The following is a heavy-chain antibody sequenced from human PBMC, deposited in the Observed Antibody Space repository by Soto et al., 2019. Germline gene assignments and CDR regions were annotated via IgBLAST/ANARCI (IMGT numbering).Heavy chain of an antibody. D-gene: IGHD3-3*01. CDR1: GYTFTGHY. CDR3: ARGLLVIRDDYWSGYPAFDF. J-gene: IGHJ3*01. CDR2: INPSSGGT. Sequence: QVQLVQSGAALKTPGASVKVSCKASGYTFTGHYMHWVRQAPGQGLEWMGWINPSSGGTNSAQRFHDRITMTRDTSTSAVYMELSRLRSDDTAVYYCARGLLVIRDDYWSGYPAFDFWGQGTVVAVSP. V-gene: IGHV1-2*02.